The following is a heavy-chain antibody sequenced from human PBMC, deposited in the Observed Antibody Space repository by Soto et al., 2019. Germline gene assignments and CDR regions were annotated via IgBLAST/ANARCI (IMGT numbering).Heavy chain of an antibody. D-gene: IGHD1-7*01. J-gene: IGHJ4*02. Sequence: GGSLRLSCAASGFTFSSYGMHWVRQAPGKGLEWVAVISYDGSNKYYADSVKGRFTISRDNSKNTLYLQMNSLRAEDTAVYYCAKLLASLPGLTGTTARRVSDFDYWGQGTLVTVSS. CDR1: GFTFSSYG. V-gene: IGHV3-30*18. CDR3: AKLLASLPGLTGTTARRVSDFDY. CDR2: ISYDGSNK.